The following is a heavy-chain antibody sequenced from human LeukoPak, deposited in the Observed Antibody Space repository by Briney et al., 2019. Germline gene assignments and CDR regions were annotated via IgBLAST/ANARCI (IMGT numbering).Heavy chain of an antibody. D-gene: IGHD6-13*01. CDR3: ARGDSSSWYNPINWFDP. Sequence: ASVRVSCKASGYTFTSYGISWVRPAPGQGLEWMGCSSAYNGNTNYAQKLQGRVTMTTDTSTSTAYMELRSLRSDDTAVYYCARGDSSSWYNPINWFDPWGQGTLVTVSS. CDR1: GYTFTSYG. V-gene: IGHV1-18*01. CDR2: SSAYNGNT. J-gene: IGHJ5*02.